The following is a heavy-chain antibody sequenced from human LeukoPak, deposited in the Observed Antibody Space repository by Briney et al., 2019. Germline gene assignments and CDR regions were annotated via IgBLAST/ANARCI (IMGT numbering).Heavy chain of an antibody. J-gene: IGHJ6*03. Sequence: GRSLRLSCAASGFTFSSYGMHWVRQAPGKGLEWVAVISYDGSNKYYADSVKGRFTISRDNSKNTLYLQMNSLRAEDTAVYYCARDFSGERITIFGVVGYMDVWGKGTTVTVSS. CDR2: ISYDGSNK. CDR1: GFTFSSYG. V-gene: IGHV3-30*03. CDR3: ARDFSGERITIFGVVGYMDV. D-gene: IGHD3-3*01.